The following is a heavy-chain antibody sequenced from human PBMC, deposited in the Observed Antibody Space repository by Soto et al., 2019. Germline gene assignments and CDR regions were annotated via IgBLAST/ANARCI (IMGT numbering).Heavy chain of an antibody. CDR2: FVGVSGHT. V-gene: IGHV1-58*01. Sequence: ASVQVCGDASGFSFTSSAVQWVQHARGQRLECIGWFVGVSGHTTHAQKSQEKLTITQEVSTSRSYLQLSSLSSEDAALYYCAADISIPGFAPWSQGALVTVSS. J-gene: IGHJ5*02. CDR1: GFSFTSSA. CDR3: AADISIPGFAP. D-gene: IGHD3-3*02.